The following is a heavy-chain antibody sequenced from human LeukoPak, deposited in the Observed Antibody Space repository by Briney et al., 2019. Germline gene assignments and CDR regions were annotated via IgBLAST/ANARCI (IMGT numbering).Heavy chain of an antibody. CDR2: INPNTGGT. J-gene: IGHJ3*01. CDR1: GYTFTGYY. CDR3: ARVGDGLNDAFDV. V-gene: IGHV1-2*06. D-gene: IGHD5-24*01. Sequence: ASVKVSCQASGYTFTGYYMQWVRQAPGQGLEWMGRINPNTGGTNSAQKFQGRVTTTRDTSITTAYMELSRLRSDDTAVYYCARVGDGLNDAFDVWGQGTLVTVSS.